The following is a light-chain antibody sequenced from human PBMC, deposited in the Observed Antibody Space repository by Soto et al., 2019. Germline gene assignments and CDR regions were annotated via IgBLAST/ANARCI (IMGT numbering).Light chain of an antibody. CDR1: QSVNNY. CDR3: QQRSNWPPT. V-gene: IGKV3-11*01. Sequence: EIVLTQSPATLSLSPGERATLSCRASQSVNNYLAWYQQKPGRAPRLLIYDASNRATGIPARFSGSGSGTDFTLTVSSLEPEDFAVYYCQQRSNWPPTFGQRTRLEIK. CDR2: DAS. J-gene: IGKJ5*01.